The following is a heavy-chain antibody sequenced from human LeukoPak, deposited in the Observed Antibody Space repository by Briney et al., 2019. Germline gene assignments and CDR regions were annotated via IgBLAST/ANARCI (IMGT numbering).Heavy chain of an antibody. CDR1: GFTFSSYA. D-gene: IGHD3-3*01. V-gene: IGHV3-23*01. CDR3: AKERSGYDFWSGYYISFDY. J-gene: IGHJ4*02. Sequence: PGGSLRLSCAASGFTFSSYAMSWVRQAPGKGLELVSAISGSGGSTYYADSVKGRFTISRDNSKNTLYLQMNSLRAEDTAVYYCAKERSGYDFWSGYYISFDYWGQGTLVTVSS. CDR2: ISGSGGST.